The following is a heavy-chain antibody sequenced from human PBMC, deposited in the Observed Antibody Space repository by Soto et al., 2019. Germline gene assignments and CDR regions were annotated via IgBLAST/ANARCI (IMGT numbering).Heavy chain of an antibody. CDR1: GGTFSSDA. CDR2: IIPIFGTA. CDR3: VRDCCGLPFDR. V-gene: IGHV1-69*13. J-gene: IGHJ4*02. Sequence: SVKVSCKASGGTFSSDAISGVRQAPGQGLEWMGGIIPIFGTANYAQKFQGRVTITADESTSTAYMELSSLRAEDTAVYYCVRDCCGLPFDRWGQGTLVTVSS. D-gene: IGHD2-21*01.